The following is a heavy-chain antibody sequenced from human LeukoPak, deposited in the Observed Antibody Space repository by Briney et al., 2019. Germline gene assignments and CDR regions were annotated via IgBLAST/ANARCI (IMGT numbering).Heavy chain of an antibody. CDR3: ARDREGETRVIFGVVNYAFDI. J-gene: IGHJ3*02. V-gene: IGHV1-69*01. D-gene: IGHD3-3*01. Sequence: SVNVSCKASGGTFSNYGISWVRQAPGQGLEWVGGIIPIFGTANYPQKFQGRLTITADVSTSTAYMELSSLRSEDTAMYYCARDREGETRVIFGVVNYAFDIWGQGTMVTVSS. CDR1: GGTFSNYG. CDR2: IIPIFGTA.